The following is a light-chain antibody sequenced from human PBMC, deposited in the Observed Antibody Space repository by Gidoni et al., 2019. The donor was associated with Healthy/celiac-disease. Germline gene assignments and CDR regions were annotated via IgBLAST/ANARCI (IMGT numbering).Light chain of an antibody. CDR1: SSNIGSNY. Sequence: QSVLTPPPSASGTPGQRVTISCSGSSSNIGSNYVYWYQQLPGTAPKLLIYRNNQRPSGVPDRFSGSKSGTSASLAISGLRSEDEADYYCAAWDDSPNWVFGGGTKLTVL. J-gene: IGLJ3*02. CDR2: RNN. CDR3: AAWDDSPNWV. V-gene: IGLV1-47*01.